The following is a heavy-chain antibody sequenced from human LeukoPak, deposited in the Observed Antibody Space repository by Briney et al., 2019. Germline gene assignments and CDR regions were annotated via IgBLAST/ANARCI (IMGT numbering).Heavy chain of an antibody. J-gene: IGHJ6*02. D-gene: IGHD2-2*01. Sequence: GESLKISCKGSGDSFTSYWIVWVRQLPGKSLEWLGIIYPGDSDTRYSPSFQGQVTISADKSISTAYLQWSSLNASDTAMYYCARQIPILGYCSSTSCRAPGMDVWGQGTTVTVSS. V-gene: IGHV5-51*01. CDR3: ARQIPILGYCSSTSCRAPGMDV. CDR1: GDSFTSYW. CDR2: IYPGDSDT.